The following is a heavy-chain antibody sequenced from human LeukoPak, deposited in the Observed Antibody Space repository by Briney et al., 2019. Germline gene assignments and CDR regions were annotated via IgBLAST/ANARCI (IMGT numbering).Heavy chain of an antibody. D-gene: IGHD3-10*01. CDR3: ATDLIHYYASGAKT. Sequence: GGSLRLSCAASGFSFSSYSMNWVRQAPGKGLEWVSSITTSSSYIYYADSVKGRFTISRDNAKNSLFLQMNSLRAEDTAVYYCATDLIHYYASGAKTWGQGTLVTVSS. CDR2: ITTSSSYI. V-gene: IGHV3-21*01. CDR1: GFSFSSYS. J-gene: IGHJ5*02.